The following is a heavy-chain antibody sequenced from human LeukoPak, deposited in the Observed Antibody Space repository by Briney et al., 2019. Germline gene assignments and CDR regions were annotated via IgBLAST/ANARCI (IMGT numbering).Heavy chain of an antibody. D-gene: IGHD2-21*02. CDR2: IIPIFGTA. Sequence: GASVKVSCKASGGTFSSYAISWVRQAPGQGLEWMGGIIPIFGTANYAQKFQGRVTITADESTSTAYMELSSLRSEDTAVYYCARKGYCGGDCYSAFDYWGQGTLVTVSS. V-gene: IGHV1-69*13. J-gene: IGHJ4*02. CDR3: ARKGYCGGDCYSAFDY. CDR1: GGTFSSYA.